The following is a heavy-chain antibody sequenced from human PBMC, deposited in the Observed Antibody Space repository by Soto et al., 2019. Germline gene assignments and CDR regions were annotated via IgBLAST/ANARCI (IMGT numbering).Heavy chain of an antibody. J-gene: IGHJ5*02. CDR1: GFTVSSNY. V-gene: IGHV3-66*01. Sequence: PGGSLRLSCAASGFTVSSNYMGWVRQAPGKGLEWVSVIYSGGSTYYADSVKGRFTISRDNSENTLYLHMNSLRAEDTAVYYCAKDLSYHNWFDPWGQGTLVTVSS. CDR3: AKDLSYHNWFDP. D-gene: IGHD2-21*01. CDR2: IYSGGST.